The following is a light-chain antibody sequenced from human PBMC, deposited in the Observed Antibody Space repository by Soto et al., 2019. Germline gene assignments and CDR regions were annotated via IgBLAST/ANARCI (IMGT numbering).Light chain of an antibody. V-gene: IGLV2-23*02. CDR3: FSSAGDSYFV. J-gene: IGLJ1*01. Sequence: QSALAQPASVSGSPGQSITISCAGTSSDVGEYNLVSWYQQHPGEAPKVIIYEVTKRPSGLSSRFAGSKSGNTASLTISGLKAEYEADYYCFSSAGDSYFVFGNATKVTV. CDR2: EVT. CDR1: SSDVGEYNL.